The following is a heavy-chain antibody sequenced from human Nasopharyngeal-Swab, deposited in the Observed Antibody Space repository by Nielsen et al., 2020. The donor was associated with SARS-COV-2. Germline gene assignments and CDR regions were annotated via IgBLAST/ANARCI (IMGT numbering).Heavy chain of an antibody. CDR3: ARLGSSSWYANWFDP. D-gene: IGHD6-13*01. CDR2: ISGGSRAI. V-gene: IGHV3-48*02. J-gene: IGHJ5*02. Sequence: VRQAPGKGLEWVSYISGGSRAIYYADSVKGRFTISRDNGKNSLYLQVSSLRDEDTAVYYCARLGSSSWYANWFDPWGQGTLVTVSS.